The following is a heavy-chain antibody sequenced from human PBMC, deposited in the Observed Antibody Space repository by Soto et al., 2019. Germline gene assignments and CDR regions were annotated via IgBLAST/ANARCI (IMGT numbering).Heavy chain of an antibody. CDR1: GFTFSSYG. CDR3: ARGITGSGWDV. Sequence: QVQLVESGGGVVQPGRSLRLSCAASGFTFSSYGMHWVRQAPGKGLEWVAVIWYDGSNKYYADSVKGRFTISRDNSKNMLYLQMNSLRAEDTAVYYCARGITGSGWDVWGQGTLVTVSS. V-gene: IGHV3-33*01. J-gene: IGHJ4*02. CDR2: IWYDGSNK. D-gene: IGHD6-19*01.